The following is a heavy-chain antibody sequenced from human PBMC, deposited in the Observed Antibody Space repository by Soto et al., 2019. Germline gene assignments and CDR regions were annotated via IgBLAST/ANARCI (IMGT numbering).Heavy chain of an antibody. Sequence: ASVKVSCKASGYTFTSYGISWVRQAPGRGLEWMGWISAYNGNTNYAQKLQGRVTMTTDTSTSTAYMELRSLRSDDTAVYYCAREMSGGYYGSGRYYEGAFDIWGQGKMVTVSS. CDR3: AREMSGGYYGSGRYYEGAFDI. D-gene: IGHD3-10*01. CDR2: ISAYNGNT. CDR1: GYTFTSYG. J-gene: IGHJ3*02. V-gene: IGHV1-18*04.